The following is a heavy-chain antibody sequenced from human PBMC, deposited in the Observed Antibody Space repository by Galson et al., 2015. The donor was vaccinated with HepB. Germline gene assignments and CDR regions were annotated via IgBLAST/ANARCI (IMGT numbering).Heavy chain of an antibody. D-gene: IGHD5-24*01. J-gene: IGHJ4*02. V-gene: IGHV4-59*01. CDR1: GGSISSYY. Sequence: TLSLTCTVSGGSISSYYWSWIRQPPGKGLEWIGYIYYSGSTNYNPSLKSRVTISVDTSKNQFSLKLSSVTAADTAVYYCARRGWLQFTIDYWGQGTLVTVSS. CDR2: IYYSGST. CDR3: ARRGWLQFTIDY.